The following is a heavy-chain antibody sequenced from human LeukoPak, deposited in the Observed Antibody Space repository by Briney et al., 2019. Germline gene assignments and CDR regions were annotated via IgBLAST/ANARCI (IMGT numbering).Heavy chain of an antibody. J-gene: IGHJ4*02. V-gene: IGHV4-39*01. CDR3: ARHELYCSSTSCHPGGFDY. Sequence: SETLSLTCAVYGGSFSSYYWGWIRQPPGKGLEWIGSIYYSGSTYYNPSLKSRVTISVDTSKNQFSLKLSSVTAADTAVYYCARHELYCSSTSCHPGGFDYWGQGTLVTVSS. CDR1: GGSFSSYY. D-gene: IGHD2-2*01. CDR2: IYYSGST.